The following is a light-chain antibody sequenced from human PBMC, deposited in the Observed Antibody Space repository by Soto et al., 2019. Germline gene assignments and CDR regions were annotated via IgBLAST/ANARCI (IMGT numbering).Light chain of an antibody. CDR1: SSNIGAPYD. CDR2: GNR. Sequence: QSVLTQPPSVSGAPGQRVSISCTGSSSNIGAPYDVHWYQHLLGTAPKLLIFGNRYRPSGVPDRFSGSKSGTSASLAITGLQAEDEAYYYCQSYDSSLSFVFGGGTELTVL. CDR3: QSYDSSLSFV. J-gene: IGLJ2*01. V-gene: IGLV1-40*01.